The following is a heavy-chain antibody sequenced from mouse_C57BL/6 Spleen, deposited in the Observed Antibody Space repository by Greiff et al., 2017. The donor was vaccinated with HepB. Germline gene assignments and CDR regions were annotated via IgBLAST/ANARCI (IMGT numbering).Heavy chain of an antibody. CDR2: ISYDGSN. V-gene: IGHV3-6*01. CDR1: GYSITSGYY. CDR3: ARDPDYGSSWYAMDY. Sequence: EVQLQQSGPGLVKPSQSLSLTCSVTGYSITSGYYWNWIRQFPGNKLEWMGYISYDGSNNYNPSLKNRISITRDTSKNQFFLKLNSVTTEATATYYCARDPDYGSSWYAMDYWGQGTSVTVSS. J-gene: IGHJ4*01. D-gene: IGHD1-1*01.